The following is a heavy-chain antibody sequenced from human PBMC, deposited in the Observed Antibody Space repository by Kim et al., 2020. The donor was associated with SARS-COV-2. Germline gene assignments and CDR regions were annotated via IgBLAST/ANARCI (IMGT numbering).Heavy chain of an antibody. V-gene: IGHV3-30*18. J-gene: IGHJ4*02. CDR1: GFTFSSYG. Sequence: GGSLRLSCAASGFTFSSYGMHWVRQAPGKGLEWVAVISYDGSNKYYADSVKGRFTISRDNSKNTLYLQMNSLRAEDTAVYYCAKGVDYWGQGTLVTVSS. CDR2: ISYDGSNK. CDR3: AKGVDY.